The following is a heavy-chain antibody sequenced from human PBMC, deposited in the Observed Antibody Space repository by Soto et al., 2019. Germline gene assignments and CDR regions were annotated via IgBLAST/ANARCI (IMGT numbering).Heavy chain of an antibody. V-gene: IGHV3-23*01. D-gene: IGHD6-13*01. CDR2: ISGSGGST. CDR1: GFTFSSYA. CDR3: AKDPNPSIAAAGTFDY. J-gene: IGHJ4*02. Sequence: GGSLRLSCAASGFTFSSYAMSWVRQAPGKGLEWVSAISGSGGSTYYADSVKGRFTISRDNSKNTLYLQMNSLRAEDTAVYYCAKDPNPSIAAAGTFDYWGQGTLVTVSS.